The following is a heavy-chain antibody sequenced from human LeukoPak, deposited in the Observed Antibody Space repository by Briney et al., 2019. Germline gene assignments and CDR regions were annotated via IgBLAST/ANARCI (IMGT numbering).Heavy chain of an antibody. CDR2: IRIIAYGGTT. V-gene: IGHV3-49*04. CDR3: TRGPPYHLHPYYFDY. CDR1: GFTFGDYA. D-gene: IGHD2-2*01. Sequence: PGGSLRLSCTASGFTFGDYAMSWVRQAPGKGLEWVGFIRIIAYGGTTEYAASVKGRFTISRDDSKSIAYLQMNSLKTEDTAVYYCTRGPPYHLHPYYFDYWGQGTLVTVSS. J-gene: IGHJ4*02.